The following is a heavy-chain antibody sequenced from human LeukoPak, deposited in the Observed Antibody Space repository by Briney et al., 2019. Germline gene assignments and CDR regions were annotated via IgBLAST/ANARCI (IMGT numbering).Heavy chain of an antibody. V-gene: IGHV4-61*01. Sequence: SETLSLTCTVSGGSVSSGSYYRSWIRQPPGKGLEWIGYIYYSGSTNYNPSLKSRVTISVDTSKNQFSLKLSSVAAADTAVYYCARGYNSGWYCDYWGQGTLVTVSS. D-gene: IGHD6-19*01. CDR1: GGSVSSGSYY. CDR2: IYYSGST. CDR3: ARGYNSGWYCDY. J-gene: IGHJ4*02.